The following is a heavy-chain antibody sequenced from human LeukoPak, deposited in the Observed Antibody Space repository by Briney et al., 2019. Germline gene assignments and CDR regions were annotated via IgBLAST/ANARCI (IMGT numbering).Heavy chain of an antibody. Sequence: SETLSLTCAVYGGSFSGYYWSWIRQPPGKGLEWIGEINHSGSTNYNPSLKSRVTISVDTSKNQFSLQLNSVTPEDTAVYYCARGQGGGWLDYWGQGTLVTVSS. D-gene: IGHD6-19*01. CDR3: ARGQGGGWLDY. CDR2: INHSGST. V-gene: IGHV4-34*01. CDR1: GGSFSGYY. J-gene: IGHJ4*02.